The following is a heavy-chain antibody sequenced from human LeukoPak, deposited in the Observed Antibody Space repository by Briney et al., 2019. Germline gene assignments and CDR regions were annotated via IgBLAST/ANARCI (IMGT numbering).Heavy chain of an antibody. CDR2: IYYSGST. Sequence: PSETLSLTCTVSGGSISSSTYYWGWIRQPPGKGLEWIGSIYYSGSTYYNPSLKSRVTISVDTSKNQFSLKLSFVTAADTAVYYCARQVRDSSPGLYFDYWGQGTLVTVSS. CDR3: ARQVRDSSPGLYFDY. D-gene: IGHD3-22*01. CDR1: GGSISSSTYY. J-gene: IGHJ4*02. V-gene: IGHV4-39*01.